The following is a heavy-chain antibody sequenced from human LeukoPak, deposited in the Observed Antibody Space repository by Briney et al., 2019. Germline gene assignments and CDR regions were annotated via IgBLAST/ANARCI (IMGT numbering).Heavy chain of an antibody. J-gene: IGHJ4*02. D-gene: IGHD3-10*01. CDR1: GFTFTDHY. CDR2: ISSSSSAI. CDR3: ARDPGDY. V-gene: IGHV3-48*02. Sequence: GGSLRLSCAASGFTFTDHYMDWVRQAPGKGLEWVSYISSSSSAIYYADSVKGRFTISRDNAKNSLYPQMNSLRDEDTAVYYCARDPGDYWGQGTLVTVSS.